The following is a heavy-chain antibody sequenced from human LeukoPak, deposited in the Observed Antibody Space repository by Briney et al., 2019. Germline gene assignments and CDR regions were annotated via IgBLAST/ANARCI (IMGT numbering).Heavy chain of an antibody. CDR1: GFTFSDHY. CDR2: TRNKANSYTT. V-gene: IGHV3-72*01. Sequence: GGSLRLSCAASGFTFSDHYMDWVRQAPGKGLEWVGRTRNKANSYTTEYAASVKGRFTISRDDSKNSLYLQMNSLKTEDTAVYYCATSPNSWLQLNYWGQGTLVTVSS. J-gene: IGHJ4*02. D-gene: IGHD5-24*01. CDR3: ATSPNSWLQLNY.